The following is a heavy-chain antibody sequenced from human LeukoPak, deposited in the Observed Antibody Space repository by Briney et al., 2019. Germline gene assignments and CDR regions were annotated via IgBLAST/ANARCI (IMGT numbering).Heavy chain of an antibody. Sequence: TNYNPSLKSRVTISVDTSKNQFSLKLSSVTAADTAVYYCARGRYYYGSGSYPRHLLYYFDYWGQGTLVTVSS. CDR2: T. CDR3: ARGRYYYGSGSYPRHLLYYFDY. D-gene: IGHD3-10*01. J-gene: IGHJ4*02. V-gene: IGHV4-34*01.